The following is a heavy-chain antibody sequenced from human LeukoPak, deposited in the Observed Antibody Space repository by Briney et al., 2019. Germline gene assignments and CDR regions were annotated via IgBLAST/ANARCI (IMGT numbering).Heavy chain of an antibody. J-gene: IGHJ4*02. CDR1: GGSISGSSYY. CDR3: ARQEDYGGILDY. Sequence: SETLSLTCTVSGGSISGSSYYWGWIRQPPGKGLEWIGSIYYSGSTYYNPSLKSRVTISVDTSKNQFSLKLSSVTAADTAVYYCARQEDYGGILDYWGQGTLVTVSS. CDR2: IYYSGST. V-gene: IGHV4-39*01. D-gene: IGHD4-23*01.